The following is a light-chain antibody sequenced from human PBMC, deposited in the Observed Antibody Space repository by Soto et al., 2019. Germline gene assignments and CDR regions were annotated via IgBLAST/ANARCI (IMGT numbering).Light chain of an antibody. CDR3: QQYGSSQLK. CDR1: QSVKSSY. CDR2: GAS. V-gene: IGKV3-20*01. Sequence: EIVLTQSPGTLSLSPGERATLSCRASQSVKSSYLAWYQQKPGQPPRLLIYGASTRATGIPDRFIGSGSGTDFTLTISRMEPEDFAVFYCQQYGSSQLKCGGGTKVDIK. J-gene: IGKJ4*02.